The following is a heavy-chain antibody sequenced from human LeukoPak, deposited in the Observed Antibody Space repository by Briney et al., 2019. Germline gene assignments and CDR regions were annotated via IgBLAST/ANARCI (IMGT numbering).Heavy chain of an antibody. Sequence: SETLSLTCTVSRGSISSYYWNWIRQSPRRGLEWIGYMFHSGSPNYNPSLKSRVAISIDTSKNQFSLKLSSVTAADTAVYYCARGSRYCSTTSCSSFDYWGQEPWSPSPQ. CDR3: ARGSRYCSTTSCSSFDY. J-gene: IGHJ4*01. CDR2: MFHSGSP. D-gene: IGHD2-2*01. V-gene: IGHV4-59*01. CDR1: RGSISSYY.